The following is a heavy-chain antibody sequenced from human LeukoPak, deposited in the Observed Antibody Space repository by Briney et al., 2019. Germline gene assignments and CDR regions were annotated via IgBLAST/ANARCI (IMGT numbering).Heavy chain of an antibody. D-gene: IGHD6-6*01. CDR3: ARARGRSIAALGDFDY. J-gene: IGHJ4*02. CDR2: IIPILGTA. CDR1: GGTFSSYA. V-gene: IGHV1-69*11. Sequence: ASVKVSCKASGGTFSSYAISWVRQAPGQWLEWMGRIIPILGTANYAQKFQGRVTITADESTSTAYMELSSVRSEDTAVYYCARARGRSIAALGDFDYWGQGTLVTVSS.